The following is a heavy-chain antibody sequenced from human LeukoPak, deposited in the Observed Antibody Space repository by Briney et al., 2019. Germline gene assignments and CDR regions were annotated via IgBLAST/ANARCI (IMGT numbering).Heavy chain of an antibody. J-gene: IGHJ4*02. D-gene: IGHD1-1*01. CDR1: GFTFDDYG. Sequence: GGSLRLSCAASGFTFDDYGMSWVRQAPGKGLEWVSGINWNGGSTGYADSVKGRFTISRDNAKNSLYLQVNSLRAEDTASYYCARARPFHPGSVQTENFDYWGQGTLVTVSS. CDR2: INWNGGST. V-gene: IGHV3-20*04. CDR3: ARARPFHPGSVQTENFDY.